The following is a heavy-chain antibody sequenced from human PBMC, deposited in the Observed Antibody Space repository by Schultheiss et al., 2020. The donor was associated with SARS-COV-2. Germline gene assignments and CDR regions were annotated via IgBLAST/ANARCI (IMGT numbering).Heavy chain of an antibody. CDR3: AKPGIVGASDAFDI. CDR1: GFTFSSYE. J-gene: IGHJ3*02. Sequence: GESLKISCAASGFTFSSYEMNWVRQAPGKGLEWVSYISSSGSTIYYADSVKGRFTISRDNSKNTLYLQMNSLRAEDTAVYYCAKPGIVGASDAFDIWGQGTLVTVSS. V-gene: IGHV3-48*03. D-gene: IGHD1-26*01. CDR2: ISSSGSTI.